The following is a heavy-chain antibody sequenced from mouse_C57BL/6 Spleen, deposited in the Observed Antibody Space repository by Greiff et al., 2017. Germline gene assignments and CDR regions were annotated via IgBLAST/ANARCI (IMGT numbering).Heavy chain of an antibody. J-gene: IGHJ2*01. V-gene: IGHV5-4*01. D-gene: IGHD2-1*01. CDR2: ISAGGSYT. CDR3: ARFKDNYGIYPSYFDY. CDR1: GFTFSSYA. Sequence: EVQLVESGGGLVKPGGSLKLSCAASGFTFSSYAMSWVRQTPEKRLEWVATISAGGSYTYYPDNVKGRFTISRDNAKNNLYLQMSHLKSEDTAMXYCARFKDNYGIYPSYFDYWGQDTTLTVPS.